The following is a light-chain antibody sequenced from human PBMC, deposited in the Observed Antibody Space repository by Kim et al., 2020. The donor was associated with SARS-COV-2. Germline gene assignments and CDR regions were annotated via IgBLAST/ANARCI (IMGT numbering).Light chain of an antibody. CDR3: SAWDSSRSAWV. V-gene: IGLV10-54*01. Sequence: QNATLPCTGHSNDVGNQGAAWLQQHQGHPPKLLSYRNNKRPSGISERLSASRSGNTASLTITGLQPEDEADYYCSAWDSSRSAWVFGGGTKLTVL. J-gene: IGLJ3*02. CDR2: RNN. CDR1: SNDVGNQG.